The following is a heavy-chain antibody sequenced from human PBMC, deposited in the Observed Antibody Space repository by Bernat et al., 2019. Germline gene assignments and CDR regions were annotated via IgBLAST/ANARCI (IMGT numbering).Heavy chain of an antibody. CDR2: IIPIFGTA. D-gene: IGHD3-22*01. V-gene: IGHV1-69*01. Sequence: QVQLVQSGAEVKKPGSSVKVSCTASGGTFSSYAISWVRQAPGQGLEWMGGIIPIFGTAKYAQKFQGRVTITADESTSTAYMELSSLRSEDTAVYYCSLARDYYDSSGYTFDIWGQGTMVTDAS. CDR1: GGTFSSYA. CDR3: SLARDYYDSSGYTFDI. J-gene: IGHJ3*02.